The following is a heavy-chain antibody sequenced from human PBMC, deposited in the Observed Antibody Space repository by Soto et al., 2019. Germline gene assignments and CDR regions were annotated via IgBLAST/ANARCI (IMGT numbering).Heavy chain of an antibody. CDR2: TKYRSKWYN. Sequence: SQTLSLTCAISGDSVSSNSAAWNWVRQSPSRGLEWLGRTKYRSKWYNDYATSVKSRIIINADTSKNQFPLQLNSVTPEDTAVYYCAREGSITWTYYFDFWGQGILVTVSS. V-gene: IGHV6-1*01. J-gene: IGHJ4*02. CDR1: GDSVSSNSAA. CDR3: AREGSITWTYYFDF. D-gene: IGHD6-13*01.